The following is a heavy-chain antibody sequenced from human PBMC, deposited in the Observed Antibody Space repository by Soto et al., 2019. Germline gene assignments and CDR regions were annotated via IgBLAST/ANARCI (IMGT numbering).Heavy chain of an antibody. Sequence: PSETLSLTCTVSGGSISIYYWSWIRHPAGKGLEWIGRIYTSGSTNYNPSLKSRVTMSVDASKNQFSLKLSSVTAADTAVYYCARGGYRFSSSWYHGYWGQGTLVTVSS. CDR2: IYTSGST. CDR1: GGSISIYY. CDR3: ARGGYRFSSSWYHGY. V-gene: IGHV4-4*07. J-gene: IGHJ4*02. D-gene: IGHD6-13*01.